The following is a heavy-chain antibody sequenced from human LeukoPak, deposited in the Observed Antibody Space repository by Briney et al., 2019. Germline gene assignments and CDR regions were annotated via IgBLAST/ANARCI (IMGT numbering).Heavy chain of an antibody. CDR2: ISAYNGNT. CDR3: ARTGGGGSIGARLHYYYMDV. J-gene: IGHJ6*03. D-gene: IGHD6-6*01. Sequence: GASVKVSCKASGYTFTSYGISWVRQAPGQGLEWMGWISAYNGNTNFAQKLQGRVTMTTDSSTGTAYMELRSLRSDDTAVYYCARTGGGGSIGARLHYYYMDVWGKGTTVTVSS. CDR1: GYTFTSYG. V-gene: IGHV1-18*01.